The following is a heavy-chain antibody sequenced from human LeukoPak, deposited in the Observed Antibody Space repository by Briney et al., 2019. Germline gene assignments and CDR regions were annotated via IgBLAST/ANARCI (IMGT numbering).Heavy chain of an antibody. CDR3: AIYSDTYYFDH. CDR2: IYPGDSDT. D-gene: IGHD1-26*01. V-gene: IGHV5-51*01. Sequence: GESLKISCKASGYGFTSYWIGWVRQMPGKGLEWMGMIYPGDSDTRYSPSFEGQVTISADESITTAYLQWSSLRASDAAVYYCAIYSDTYYFDHWGQGTLVTVSS. J-gene: IGHJ4*02. CDR1: GYGFTSYW.